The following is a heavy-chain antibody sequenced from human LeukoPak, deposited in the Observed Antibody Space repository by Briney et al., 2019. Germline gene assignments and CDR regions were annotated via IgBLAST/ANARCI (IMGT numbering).Heavy chain of an antibody. V-gene: IGHV3-23*01. D-gene: IGHD3-10*01. Sequence: PGGSLRLSCAASGFTFSSYAMSWVRQAPGRGLEWVSALSASGGSTYYADSVKGRFTISRDNSKNTLYLQMNSLRAEDTAVYYCAKGKMYYYGSGRRNYFDYWGRGTLVTVSS. CDR2: LSASGGST. CDR1: GFTFSSYA. CDR3: AKGKMYYYGSGRRNYFDY. J-gene: IGHJ4*02.